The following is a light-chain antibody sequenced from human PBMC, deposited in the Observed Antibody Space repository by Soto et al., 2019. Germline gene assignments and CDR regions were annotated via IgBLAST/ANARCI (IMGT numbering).Light chain of an antibody. V-gene: IGKV3-15*01. J-gene: IGKJ1*01. CDR1: QSVSSN. CDR2: DAS. CDR3: QQYNYWRT. Sequence: EIVVTQSPATLSVSPGERATLSCRASQSVSSNLAWYQQKPGQAPRLLIYDASTRATGIPARFSGSGSGTEFTLTISSLQSEEFAVYYCQQYNYWRTFGQGTKVDIK.